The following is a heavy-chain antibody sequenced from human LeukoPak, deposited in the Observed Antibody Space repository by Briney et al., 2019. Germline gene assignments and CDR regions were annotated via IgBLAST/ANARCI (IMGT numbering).Heavy chain of an antibody. J-gene: IGHJ4*02. V-gene: IGHV3-23*01. D-gene: IGHD3-9*01. Sequence: GRSLRRSCAASGFIFRDDAMRWVRHAPGKGLQRVSAITGSGGTSWYADSVKGHFTISRDNSKNTLYLQMTSLGADDTAVYYCAKWGDYDGLTGYYDSDCWGQGTLVTVSS. CDR1: GFIFRDDA. CDR3: AKWGDYDGLTGYYDSDC. CDR2: ITGSGGTS.